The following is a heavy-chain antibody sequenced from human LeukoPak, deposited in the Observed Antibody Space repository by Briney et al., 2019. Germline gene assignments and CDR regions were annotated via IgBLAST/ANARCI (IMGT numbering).Heavy chain of an antibody. CDR1: GYTFTSYG. V-gene: IGHV1-18*01. CDR3: ARGDSVAGNYYYYGMDV. Sequence: GASVKVSCKASGYTFTSYGISWVRQAPGQGLEWMGWISAYNGNTNYAQKLQGRVTMTTDTSTSTAYMELRSLRSDDTAVYYCARGDSVAGNYYYYGMDVWGQGTTVTVSS. J-gene: IGHJ6*02. D-gene: IGHD6-19*01. CDR2: ISAYNGNT.